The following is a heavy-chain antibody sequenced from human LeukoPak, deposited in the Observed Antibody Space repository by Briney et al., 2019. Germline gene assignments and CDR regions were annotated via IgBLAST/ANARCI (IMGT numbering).Heavy chain of an antibody. CDR3: ARELVATPRGAPGGYYYYMDV. Sequence: PSETLSLTCTVSGGSISSYYWSWIRQPAGKGLESIGHISTSGSTNYNPSLKSRVTISVDTSKNQFSLKLSSVTAADTAVYYCARELVATPRGAPGGYYYYMDVWGKGTTVTVSS. CDR1: GGSISSYY. D-gene: IGHD5-12*01. CDR2: ISTSGST. V-gene: IGHV4-4*07. J-gene: IGHJ6*03.